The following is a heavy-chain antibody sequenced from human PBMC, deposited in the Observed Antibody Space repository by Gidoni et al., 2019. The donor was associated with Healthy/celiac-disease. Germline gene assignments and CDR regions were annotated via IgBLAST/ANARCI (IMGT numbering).Heavy chain of an antibody. CDR1: GFTFSSYA. D-gene: IGHD4-17*01. Sequence: EVQLLESGGGLVQPGGSLRLSCAASGFTFSSYAMSWVRQAPGKGLEWVSAISGSGGSTYYADSVKGRFTISRDNSKNTLYLQMNSLRAEDTAVYYCAKDKHYGDPYYYYYGMDVWGQGTTVTVSS. V-gene: IGHV3-23*01. CDR3: AKDKHYGDPYYYYYGMDV. J-gene: IGHJ6*02. CDR2: ISGSGGST.